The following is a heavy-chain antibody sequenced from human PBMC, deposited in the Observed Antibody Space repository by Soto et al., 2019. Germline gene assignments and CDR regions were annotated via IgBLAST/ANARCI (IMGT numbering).Heavy chain of an antibody. D-gene: IGHD4-17*01. CDR2: SSAYNRNT. CDR3: AGGFSDYGDYD. J-gene: IGHJ4*02. V-gene: IGHV1-18*01. CDR1: GFTFTSYG. Sequence: QVQLVQSGAEVKKPGASVTVSCKASGFTFTSYGFNWVRQAPGQGLEWMGWSSAYNRNTIYAQKLRGRVTMTTDTATSTVYMELRSLRPDDSAVYYCAGGFSDYGDYDWGQGTLVTVSS.